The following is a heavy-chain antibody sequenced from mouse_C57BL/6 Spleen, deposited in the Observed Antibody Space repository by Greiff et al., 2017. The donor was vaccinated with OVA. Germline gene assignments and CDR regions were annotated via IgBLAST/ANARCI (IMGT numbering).Heavy chain of an antibody. CDR3: ARDNNDYAWFAY. V-gene: IGHV3-6*01. D-gene: IGHD2-4*01. CDR1: GYSITSGYY. CDR2: ISYDGSN. J-gene: IGHJ3*01. Sequence: EVKLMESGPGLVKPSQSLSLTCSVTGYSITSGYYWNWIRQFPGNKLEWMGYISYDGSNNYNPSLKNRISITRDTSKNQFFLKLNSVTTEDTATYYCARDNNDYAWFAYWGQGTLVTVSA.